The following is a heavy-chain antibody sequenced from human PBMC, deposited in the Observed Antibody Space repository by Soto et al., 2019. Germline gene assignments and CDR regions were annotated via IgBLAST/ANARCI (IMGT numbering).Heavy chain of an antibody. Sequence: PSETLSLTCTVSGGSISSSSYYWGWIRQPPGKGLEWIGSIYYSGSTYYNPSLKSRVTISVDTSKNQFSLKLSSVTAADTAVYYCATGRAPSDYDFWSGYYPGYYYYGMDVWGQGTTVTVSS. CDR3: ATGRAPSDYDFWSGYYPGYYYYGMDV. D-gene: IGHD3-3*01. V-gene: IGHV4-39*01. CDR2: IYYSGST. CDR1: GGSISSSSYY. J-gene: IGHJ6*02.